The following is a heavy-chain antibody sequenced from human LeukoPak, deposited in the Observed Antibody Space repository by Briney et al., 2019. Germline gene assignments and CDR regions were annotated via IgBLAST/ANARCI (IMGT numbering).Heavy chain of an antibody. CDR1: GFTFTTYW. V-gene: IGHV3-7*01. D-gene: IGHD1-26*01. Sequence: GGSLRLSCAASGFTFTTYWMGWGRQAPGKGAEWVANINQIGSAKYFVDSVKGRFIISRDNAKNSLYLQMNSLRAEDTAVYYCAKMYGGTYIGNWGQGTLVTVSA. CDR3: AKMYGGTYIGN. J-gene: IGHJ4*02. CDR2: INQIGSAK.